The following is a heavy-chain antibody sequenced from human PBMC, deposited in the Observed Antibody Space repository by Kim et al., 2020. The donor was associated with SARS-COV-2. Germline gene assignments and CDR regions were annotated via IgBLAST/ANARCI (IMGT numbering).Heavy chain of an antibody. CDR3: AKDFVGGPGTEY. CDR1: GFTFSNYG. V-gene: IGHV3-33*06. J-gene: IGHJ4*02. Sequence: GGSLRLSCAASGFTFSNYGMHWLRQAPGKGLEWVAVIWYDGSNKDYADSVKGRFTISRDNSKNTLYLQMNSLRDEDTAVYYCAKDFVGGPGTEYWGQGTLFTVSS. D-gene: IGHD3-10*01. CDR2: IWYDGSNK.